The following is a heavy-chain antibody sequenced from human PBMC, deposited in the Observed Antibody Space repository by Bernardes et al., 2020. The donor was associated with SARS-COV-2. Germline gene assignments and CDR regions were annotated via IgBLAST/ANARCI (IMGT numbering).Heavy chain of an antibody. D-gene: IGHD5-12*01. V-gene: IGHV3-53*01. CDR3: ARGVEMATFDY. CDR1: GFTVSSNY. Sequence: GGSLRLSCAASGFTVSSNYISWVRQAPGKGLEWVSVIYSGGTPYYADSVKGRFTISRDNSKNTLYLQMNSLRAEDTAVYYCARGVEMATFDYWGQGTLVTVSS. CDR2: IYSGGTP. J-gene: IGHJ4*02.